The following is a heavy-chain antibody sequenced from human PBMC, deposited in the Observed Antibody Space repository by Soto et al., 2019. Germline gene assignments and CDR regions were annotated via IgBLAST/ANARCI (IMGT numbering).Heavy chain of an antibody. Sequence: PGGSLRLSCAASGFTFSSYSMNWVRQAPGKGLEWVSSISSSSSYIYYADSVKGRFTISRDNAKNSLYLQMNSLRAEDTAVYYSAREVPDYGDYNDFDYWGQGTLVTVSS. CDR1: GFTFSSYS. CDR2: ISSSSSYI. V-gene: IGHV3-21*01. D-gene: IGHD4-17*01. J-gene: IGHJ4*02. CDR3: AREVPDYGDYNDFDY.